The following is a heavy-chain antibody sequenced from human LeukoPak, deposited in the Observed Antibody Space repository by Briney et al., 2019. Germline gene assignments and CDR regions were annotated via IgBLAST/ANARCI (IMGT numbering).Heavy chain of an antibody. CDR3: ARDYKYAFDN. D-gene: IGHD5-24*01. V-gene: IGHV3-21*05. J-gene: IGHJ4*02. Sequence: GGSLRLSLATSGFTVSDYSMNWVRPAPGNGLEWISYIGIVSGHTNYADSVKGRFTISGDKAKNSLYLQMNSLRVEDTAVYYCARDYKYAFDNWGQGTLVTVSS. CDR1: GFTVSDYS. CDR2: IGIVSGHT.